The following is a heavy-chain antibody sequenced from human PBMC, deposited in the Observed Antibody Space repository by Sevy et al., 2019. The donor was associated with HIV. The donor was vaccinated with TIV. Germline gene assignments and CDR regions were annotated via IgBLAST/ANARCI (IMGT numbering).Heavy chain of an antibody. Sequence: SLRLSCAASGFTLGDFALHRVRHIPGKGLEWVAVISYDGDTKFYADVAKGRFTISRDNSKNTLYLHVNSLRVEDTAVYYCARSLYSTGYHRQSYFYYSLDVWGQGTTVTVSS. CDR2: ISYDGDTK. CDR3: ARSLYSTGYHRQSYFYYSLDV. V-gene: IGHV3-30-3*01. CDR1: GFTLGDFA. J-gene: IGHJ6*02. D-gene: IGHD6-19*01.